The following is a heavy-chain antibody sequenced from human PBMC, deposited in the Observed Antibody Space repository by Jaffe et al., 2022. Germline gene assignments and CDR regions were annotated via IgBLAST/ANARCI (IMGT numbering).Heavy chain of an antibody. CDR2: ISGSGGST. D-gene: IGHD2-2*01. CDR3: AKAGCSSTSCYAGIGWFDP. CDR1: GFTFSSYA. V-gene: IGHV3-23*01. J-gene: IGHJ5*02. Sequence: EVQLLESGGGLVQPGGSLRLSCAASGFTFSSYAMSWVRQAPGKGLEWVSAISGSGGSTYYADSVKGRFTISRDNSKNTLYLQMNSLRAEDTAVYYCAKAGCSSTSCYAGIGWFDPWGQGTLVTVSS.